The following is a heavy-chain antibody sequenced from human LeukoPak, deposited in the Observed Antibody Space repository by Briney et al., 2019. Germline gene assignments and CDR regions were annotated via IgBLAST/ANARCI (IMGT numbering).Heavy chain of an antibody. CDR1: GGTFSSYA. V-gene: IGHV1-69*04. CDR3: ARGDPSDGCSGGSCLAGVYFDY. J-gene: IGHJ4*02. D-gene: IGHD2-15*01. CDR2: IIPILGIA. Sequence: ASVKVSCKASGGTFSSYAISWVRQAPGQGLEWMGRIIPILGIANYAQKFQGRVTITADKSTSTAYMELSSLRSEDTAVYYCARGDPSDGCSGGSCLAGVYFDYWGQGTLVTVSS.